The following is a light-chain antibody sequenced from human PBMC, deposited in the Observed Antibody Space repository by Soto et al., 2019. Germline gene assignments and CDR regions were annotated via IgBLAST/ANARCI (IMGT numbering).Light chain of an antibody. Sequence: QLVLTHPPSASASLGASVILTCTLSSGYSNYKVDWYQQRPGKGPRFVMRVGTGGIVGSKGDGIPDRFSVLGSGLNRYLNIQHIQEEYESDYNCGADQGSGSNFVYVFGTGTQVTVL. CDR2: VGTGGIVG. CDR3: GADQGSGSNFVYV. CDR1: SGYSNYK. V-gene: IGLV9-49*01. J-gene: IGLJ1*01.